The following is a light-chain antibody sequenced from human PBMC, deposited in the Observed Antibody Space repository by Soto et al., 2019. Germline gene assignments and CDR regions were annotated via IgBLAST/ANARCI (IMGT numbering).Light chain of an antibody. CDR3: GAAHGSGSNVV. J-gene: IGLJ2*01. V-gene: IGLV9-49*01. CDR2: VGTGGIVG. CDR1: SGYNNYR. Sequence: QSVLTQPPSASASLGASVTLTCTLSSGYNNYRVDWYQQRPGKGPRFVMRVGTGGIVGSKGDGIPDRFSVLGSVLNWYLTIKNMQEEEESDYLCGAAHGSGSNVVFGGGTKLTVL.